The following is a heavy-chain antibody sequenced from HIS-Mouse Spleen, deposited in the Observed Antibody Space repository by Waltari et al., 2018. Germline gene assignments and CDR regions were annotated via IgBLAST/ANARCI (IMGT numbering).Heavy chain of an antibody. V-gene: IGHV4-4*07. CDR1: GGSISSYY. J-gene: IGHJ3*02. CDR3: ARDFHDFWSGYYGGDKKHDAFDI. D-gene: IGHD3-3*01. Sequence: QVQLQESGPGLVKPSETLSLTCTVSGGSISSYYWSWIRQPAGKGLEWIWRIYTSGSTNYHPSLKSRITMSVDTSKNQFSLKLSSVTAADTAVYYCARDFHDFWSGYYGGDKKHDAFDIWGQGTMVTVSS. CDR2: IYTSGST.